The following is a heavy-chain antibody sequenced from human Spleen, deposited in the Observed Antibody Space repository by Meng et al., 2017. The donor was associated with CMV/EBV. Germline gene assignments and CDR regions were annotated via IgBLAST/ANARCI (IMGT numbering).Heavy chain of an antibody. CDR1: GYSFTRYD. Sequence: ASVKVSCKASGYSFTRYDINWVRQAPGQGLEWMGWMNPNSGNTGYAQKFQGRVTMTRNTSISTAYMELSSLRSEDTAVYYCARGVTSGYGMDVWGQGTTVTVSS. V-gene: IGHV1-8*01. CDR3: ARGVTSGYGMDV. CDR2: MNPNSGNT. J-gene: IGHJ6*02. D-gene: IGHD4-17*01.